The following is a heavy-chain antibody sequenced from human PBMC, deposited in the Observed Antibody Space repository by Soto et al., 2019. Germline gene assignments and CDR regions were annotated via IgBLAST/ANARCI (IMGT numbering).Heavy chain of an antibody. V-gene: IGHV3-43*01. CDR3: AKDSRLTVTTPYGMDV. D-gene: IGHD4-4*01. J-gene: IGHJ6*02. CDR1: GFTFDDYT. Sequence: GGSLRLSCAASGFTFDDYTMHWVRQAPGKGLEWVSLISWDGGSTYYADSVKGRFTISRDNSKNSLYLQMNSLRTEDTALYYCAKDSRLTVTTPYGMDVWGQGTTVTVSS. CDR2: ISWDGGST.